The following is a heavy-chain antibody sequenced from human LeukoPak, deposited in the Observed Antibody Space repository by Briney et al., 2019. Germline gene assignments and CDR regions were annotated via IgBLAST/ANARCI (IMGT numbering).Heavy chain of an antibody. CDR2: IKQDGSEK. J-gene: IGHJ4*02. Sequence: GGSLRLSCAVSGFTLSRYWMSWVRQAPGKGLEWVAHIKQDGSEKHYVDSVKGRFTIARDNAKNSLYLQMNSVRAEDTAVYYCARTFWSGNGYYFEYWGQGSLVTVSS. CDR1: GFTLSRYW. CDR3: ARTFWSGNGYYFEY. D-gene: IGHD3-3*01. V-gene: IGHV3-7*04.